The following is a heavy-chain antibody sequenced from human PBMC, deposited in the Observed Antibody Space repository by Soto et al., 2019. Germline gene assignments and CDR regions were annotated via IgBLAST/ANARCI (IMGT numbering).Heavy chain of an antibody. D-gene: IGHD5-18*01. CDR1: GFTFDDYA. J-gene: IGHJ4*02. CDR2: ISWNSGSI. Sequence: EVQLVESGGGLVQPGRSLRLSCAASGFTFDDYAMHWVRQAPGKGLEWVSGISWNSGSIGYADSVKGRFTISREHAKNSLYLQMTSLRAEDTALYYCAKAVGSYGNFDYWGQGTLVTVSS. CDR3: AKAVGSYGNFDY. V-gene: IGHV3-9*01.